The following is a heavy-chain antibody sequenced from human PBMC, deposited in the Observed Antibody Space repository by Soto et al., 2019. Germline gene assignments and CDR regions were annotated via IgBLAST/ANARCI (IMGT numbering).Heavy chain of an antibody. V-gene: IGHV1-18*01. CDR2: ISAYNGNT. J-gene: IGHJ4*02. D-gene: IGHD2-2*01. CDR1: GYTFTSYG. CDR3: ARGPTFCSSTSCYVDY. Sequence: GASVKVSCKASGYTFTSYGISWVRQAPGQGLEWMGWISAYNGNTNYAQKLQGRVTMTTDTSTSTAYMELRSLRSDDTAVYYCARGPTFCSSTSCYVDYWGQGTLVTVSS.